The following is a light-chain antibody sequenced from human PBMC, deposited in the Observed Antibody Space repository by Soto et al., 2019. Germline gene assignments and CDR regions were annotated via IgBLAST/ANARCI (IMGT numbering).Light chain of an antibody. J-gene: IGKJ1*01. CDR2: GAS. V-gene: IGKV3-20*01. Sequence: VLTQSPATLSVSPGERATLSCRASQSVSSSYLAWYQQKPGQAPRLLIYGASSRATGIPDRFSGSGSGTDFTLTISRLEPEDFAVYYCQQYGSSPTTFGQGTKVDIK. CDR3: QQYGSSPTT. CDR1: QSVSSSY.